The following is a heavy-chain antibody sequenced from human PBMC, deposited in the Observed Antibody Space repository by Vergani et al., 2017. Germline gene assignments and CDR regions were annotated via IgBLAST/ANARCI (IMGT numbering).Heavy chain of an antibody. Sequence: EVQLQESGGGLVKPGGSLRVSCAASGFSFSTYSINWVRQAPGKGLEWVSSISGRSNYIYYADSVKGRFTISRDNSKNTLYLQMNSLRAEDTAVYYCAKENGDYSGGTQDWGQGTLVTVSS. V-gene: IGHV3-21*04. J-gene: IGHJ4*02. CDR3: AKENGDYSGGTQD. CDR2: ISGRSNYI. D-gene: IGHD4-17*01. CDR1: GFSFSTYS.